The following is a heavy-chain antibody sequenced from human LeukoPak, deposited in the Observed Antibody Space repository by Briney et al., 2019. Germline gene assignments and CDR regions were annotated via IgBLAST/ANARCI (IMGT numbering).Heavy chain of an antibody. CDR3: ASSYDFWSGTDYYYCGMDV. Sequence: SETLSLTCAVYGGSFSGYYWSWIRQHPGKGLEWIGYIYYSGSTYYNPSLKSRVTISVDTSKNQFSLKLSSVTAADTAVYYCASSYDFWSGTDYYYCGMDVWGQGTTVTVSS. V-gene: IGHV4-31*11. CDR1: GGSFSGYY. CDR2: IYYSGST. D-gene: IGHD3-3*01. J-gene: IGHJ6*02.